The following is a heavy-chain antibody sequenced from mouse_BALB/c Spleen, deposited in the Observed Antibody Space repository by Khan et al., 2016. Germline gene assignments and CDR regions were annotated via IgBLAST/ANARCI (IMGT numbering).Heavy chain of an antibody. CDR1: GFDFSRYW. J-gene: IGHJ1*01. Sequence: EVKLLESGSGLVQPGGSLKLSCAASGFDFSRYWMSWVRQAPGKGLEWIGDINPDSSTIKYTPSLKDKFIISRENATNTLYLQMSKVRSEDIAIYYCASTFWYFDVWGPGTTVTGSS. V-gene: IGHV4-1*02. CDR2: INPDSSTI. CDR3: ASTFWYFDV.